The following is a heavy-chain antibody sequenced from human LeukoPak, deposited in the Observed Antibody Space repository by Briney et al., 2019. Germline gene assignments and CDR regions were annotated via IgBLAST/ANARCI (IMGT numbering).Heavy chain of an antibody. CDR3: ARDHSSGRYFDF. D-gene: IGHD3-22*01. V-gene: IGHV3-21*01. Sequence: PGGSLRLSCAASGFSFSTYWMSWVRQAPGKGLEWVSSISGSSTYIDYADSVKGRFTISRDNAKNALYLQMDSPRAEDTAVYYCARDHSSGRYFDFWGQGTLVTVSS. CDR2: ISGSSTYI. CDR1: GFSFSTYW. J-gene: IGHJ4*02.